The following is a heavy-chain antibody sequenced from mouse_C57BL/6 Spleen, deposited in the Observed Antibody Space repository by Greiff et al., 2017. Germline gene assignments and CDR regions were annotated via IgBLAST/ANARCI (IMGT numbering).Heavy chain of an antibody. CDR2: IYPGDGDT. D-gene: IGHD1-1*01. Sequence: QVQLQQSGPELVKPGASVKISCKASGYAFSSSWMNWVKQRPGKGLEWIGRIYPGDGDTNYNGKFKGKATLTADKSSSTAYMQLSSLTCEDSAVYVYARRSPSYYYCGSLYAMDYWGQGTSVTVSS. V-gene: IGHV1-82*01. J-gene: IGHJ4*01. CDR1: GYAFSSSW. CDR3: ARRSPSYYYCGSLYAMDY.